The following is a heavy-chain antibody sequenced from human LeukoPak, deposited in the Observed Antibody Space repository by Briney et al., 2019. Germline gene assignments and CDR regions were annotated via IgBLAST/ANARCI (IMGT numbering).Heavy chain of an antibody. J-gene: IGHJ4*02. CDR2: IYYSGST. CDR3: AGERGEEYSSGWYKRNYFDN. Sequence: SETLSLTCTVSGGSISSSSYYWGWIRQPPGKGLQWIGSIYYSGSTYYNQSLKSRVTISVDTSKNQFSLKLSSVTAADTAVYYCAGERGEEYSSGWYKRNYFDNWGQGIRVTVSS. D-gene: IGHD6-19*01. CDR1: GGSISSSSYY. V-gene: IGHV4-39*07.